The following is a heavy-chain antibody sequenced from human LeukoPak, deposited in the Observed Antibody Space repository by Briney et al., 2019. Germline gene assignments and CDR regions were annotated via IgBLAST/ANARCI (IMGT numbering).Heavy chain of an antibody. Sequence: GGSLRLSCAASGFTFSSHGMSWVRQAPGKGLEWVTTISGSGDNTYYADSVKGRFTISRDNSKNTLYLQMNSLRAEDTAVYYCARVTYGSGTYGAFDYWGQGTLVTVSS. D-gene: IGHD3-10*01. CDR1: GFTFSSHG. J-gene: IGHJ4*02. V-gene: IGHV3-23*01. CDR3: ARVTYGSGTYGAFDY. CDR2: ISGSGDNT.